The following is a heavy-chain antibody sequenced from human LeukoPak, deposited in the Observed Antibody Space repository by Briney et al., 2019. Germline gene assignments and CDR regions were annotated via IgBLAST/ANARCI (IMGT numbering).Heavy chain of an antibody. CDR2: MNPNSGNT. CDR3: ASPSVGVVVPAATYPFDY. Sequence: ASVKVSCKASGYTFTSYDINWVRQATGQGLEWMGWMNPNSGNTGYAQKFQGRVTMTRNTSISTAYMELSSLRSEDTAVYYCASPSVGVVVPAATYPFDYWGQGTLVTVSS. CDR1: GYTFTSYD. D-gene: IGHD2-2*01. V-gene: IGHV1-8*01. J-gene: IGHJ4*02.